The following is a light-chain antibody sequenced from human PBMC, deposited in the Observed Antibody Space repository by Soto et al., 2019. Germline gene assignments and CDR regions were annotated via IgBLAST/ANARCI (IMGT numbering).Light chain of an antibody. V-gene: IGKV3-11*01. J-gene: IGKJ2*01. Sequence: EIVLTQSPATLSLSPGERATLSCRASQSVSSYLAWYQQKPGQAPRLLIYDASNRATGIPARFSGSGSGTDFTLTISSLEPAALAVYYCQLRSNWPYTFGQGTKLEIK. CDR2: DAS. CDR3: QLRSNWPYT. CDR1: QSVSSY.